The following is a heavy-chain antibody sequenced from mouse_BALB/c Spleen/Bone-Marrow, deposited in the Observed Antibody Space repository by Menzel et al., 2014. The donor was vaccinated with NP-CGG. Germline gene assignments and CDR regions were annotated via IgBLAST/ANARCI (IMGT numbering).Heavy chain of an antibody. V-gene: IGHV14-3*02. J-gene: IGHJ2*01. Sequence: EVQLQQSGAELVKPGASVKLSCTASGFNIKDTYMHWVKQRPEQGLEWIGRIDPANGNTKYDPKFQGKATITADTSSNTAYLQLSSLTSEDTAVYYCAYGGSCDYFDYWGQGTTLTVSS. CDR2: IDPANGNT. CDR1: GFNIKDTY. D-gene: IGHD1-1*01. CDR3: AYGGSCDYFDY.